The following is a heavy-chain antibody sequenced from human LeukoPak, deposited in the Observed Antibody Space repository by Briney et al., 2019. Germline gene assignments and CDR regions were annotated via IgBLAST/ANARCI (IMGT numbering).Heavy chain of an antibody. CDR2: ISGSGGST. D-gene: IGHD3-3*01. J-gene: IGHJ4*02. CDR3: AKAPPKPYYDFWSGYSYYFDY. V-gene: IGHV3-23*01. Sequence: GGSLRLSCAASGFTFSSYAMSWVRQAPGKGLERVSAISGSGGSTYYADSVKGRFTISRDNSKNTLYLQMNSLRAEDTAVYYCAKAPPKPYYDFWSGYSYYFDYWGQGTLVTVSS. CDR1: GFTFSSYA.